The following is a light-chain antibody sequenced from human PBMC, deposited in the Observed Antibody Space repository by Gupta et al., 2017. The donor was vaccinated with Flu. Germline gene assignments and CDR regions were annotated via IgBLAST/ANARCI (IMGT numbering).Light chain of an antibody. Sequence: QSALTQPRSVSGSPGQSVTISCTGTSSDVGGYNYVSWYQQHPGKAPKFMIYDVTQRPSGVPDRFSGSKSGNTASLTISGLQAEDEADYYRCSFAGGYVIFGGGTKLTVL. CDR3: CSFAGGYVI. CDR1: SSDVGGYNY. J-gene: IGLJ2*01. CDR2: DVT. V-gene: IGLV2-11*01.